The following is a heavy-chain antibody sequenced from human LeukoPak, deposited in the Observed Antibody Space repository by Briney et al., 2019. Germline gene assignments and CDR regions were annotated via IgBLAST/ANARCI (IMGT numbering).Heavy chain of an antibody. V-gene: IGHV4-59*01. CDR2: IYYSGST. D-gene: IGHD6-6*01. CDR3: ARGSPPMSSSSPVVDY. J-gene: IGHJ4*02. Sequence: SETLSLTCTVSGGSISSYYWSWIRQPPGKGLEWIGYIYYSGSTNYNPSLKSRVTISVYTSKNQFSLKLSSVTAADTAVYYCARGSPPMSSSSPVVDYWGQGTLVTVSS. CDR1: GGSISSYY.